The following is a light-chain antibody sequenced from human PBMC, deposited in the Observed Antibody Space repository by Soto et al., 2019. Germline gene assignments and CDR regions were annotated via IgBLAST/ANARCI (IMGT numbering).Light chain of an antibody. CDR2: AAS. CDR3: QQLNSYPPWT. V-gene: IGKV1-9*01. Sequence: DIQLTQSPAFLSASVGDRVTITCRASQGSSSYLVWYQQKPGKPPKLLIYAASTLQSAVPSSLSGSGSGTEFTLTISSLQAEDFATCYCQQLNSYPPWTFGQGTEMEIK. J-gene: IGKJ1*01. CDR1: QGSSSY.